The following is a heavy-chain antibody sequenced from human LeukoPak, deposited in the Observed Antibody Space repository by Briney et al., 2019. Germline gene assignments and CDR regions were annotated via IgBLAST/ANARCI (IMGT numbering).Heavy chain of an antibody. J-gene: IGHJ6*03. D-gene: IGHD6-13*01. CDR1: GYTFTAYY. V-gene: IGHV1-2*02. Sequence: ASVTVSCKASGYTFTAYYRHWVRQAPGQGLEWIGWINPNSGGTNYAQKFQGRVTMTRDTSISTAYMELSRLRADDTAVYYCARDSRIAAAGGPYYYYYYMDVWGKGTTVTVSS. CDR2: INPNSGGT. CDR3: ARDSRIAAAGGPYYYYYYMDV.